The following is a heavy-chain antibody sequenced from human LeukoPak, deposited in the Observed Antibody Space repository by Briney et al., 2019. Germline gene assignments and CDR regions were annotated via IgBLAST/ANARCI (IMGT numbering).Heavy chain of an antibody. CDR1: GFTFSSYG. Sequence: GGSLRLSCAASGFTFSSYGMHWVRQAPGKGLEWVAVISFDGSNKYYADSVKGRFTISRDNSKNTLFLQMNSLRAEDTALYYCAKDWAVATYLYYYMDVWGQGTTVTISS. D-gene: IGHD6-19*01. CDR3: AKDWAVATYLYYYMDV. V-gene: IGHV3-30*18. J-gene: IGHJ6*03. CDR2: ISFDGSNK.